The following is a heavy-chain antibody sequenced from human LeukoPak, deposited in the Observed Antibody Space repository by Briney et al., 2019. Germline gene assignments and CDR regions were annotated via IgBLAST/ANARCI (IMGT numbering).Heavy chain of an antibody. CDR2: INHSEST. CDR1: GGSFSGYY. J-gene: IGHJ4*02. V-gene: IGHV4-34*01. Sequence: SETLSLTCAVYGGSFSGYYWSWIRQPPGKGLEWIGEINHSESTNYNPSLKSRVTISVDTSKNQFSLKLSSVTAADTAVYYCARSPIVAGKTITHYYFDYWGQGTLVTVSS. D-gene: IGHD6-19*01. CDR3: ARSPIVAGKTITHYYFDY.